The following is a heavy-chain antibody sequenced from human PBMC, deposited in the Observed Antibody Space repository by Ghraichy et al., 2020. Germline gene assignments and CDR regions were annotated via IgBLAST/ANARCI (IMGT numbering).Heavy chain of an antibody. CDR2: VTQNGDT. D-gene: IGHD5-12*01. CDR1: GGSFSGYH. V-gene: IGHV4-34*01. Sequence: SETLSLTCAVYGGSFSGYHWTWIRQPPGKGLEWVGQVTQNGDTDYSPSLKSRVTISMDTSKNQFSLRLRSVTAADTAVYFCARASIRDGMDVWGQGTTVTVSS. CDR3: ARASIRDGMDV. J-gene: IGHJ6*02.